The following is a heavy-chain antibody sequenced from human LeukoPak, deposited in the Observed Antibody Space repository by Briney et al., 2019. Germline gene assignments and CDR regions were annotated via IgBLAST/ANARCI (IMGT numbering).Heavy chain of an antibody. Sequence: GGSLRLSCAASGFTFRTYTMSWVRQAPGKGLEWVSAVSGSDDYIYYADSVKGRFTISRDNSKNTLYLQMSSLRAEDTAVYHCAKEVLDYEIPYWYFDLWGRGTLVTVSS. CDR3: AKEVLDYEIPYWYFDL. D-gene: IGHD4-17*01. CDR1: GFTFRTYT. CDR2: VSGSDDYI. V-gene: IGHV3-23*01. J-gene: IGHJ2*01.